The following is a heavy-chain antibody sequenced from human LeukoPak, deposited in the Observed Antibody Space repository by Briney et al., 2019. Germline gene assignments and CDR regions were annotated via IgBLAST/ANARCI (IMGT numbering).Heavy chain of an antibody. J-gene: IGHJ4*02. V-gene: IGHV3-23*01. CDR2: ISTNGDNT. CDR1: GFIFSDYA. CDR3: ARRSGIAVAGAFDY. D-gene: IGHD6-19*01. Sequence: PGGSLRLSCEVAGFIFSDYAMTWVRQAPGKGLEWVSAISTNGDNTYYADSVKGRFTIFRDNSKNTLYLQMNSLRAEDTAVYYCARRSGIAVAGAFDYWGQGTLVTVSS.